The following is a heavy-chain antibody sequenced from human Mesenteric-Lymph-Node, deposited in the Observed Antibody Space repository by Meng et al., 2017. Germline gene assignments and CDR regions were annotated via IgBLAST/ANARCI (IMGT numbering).Heavy chain of an antibody. CDR1: GGSISSSSYY. D-gene: IGHD3-10*01. CDR3: ARDLLWFGELLNAANWFDP. V-gene: IGHV4-39*07. CDR2: IYYSGST. Sequence: SETLSLTCTVSGGSISSSSYYWGWIRQPPGKGLEWIGSIYYSGSTYYNPSLKSRVTISVDTSKNQFSLKLSSVTAADTAVYYCARDLLWFGELLNAANWFDPWGQGTLVTVS. J-gene: IGHJ5*02.